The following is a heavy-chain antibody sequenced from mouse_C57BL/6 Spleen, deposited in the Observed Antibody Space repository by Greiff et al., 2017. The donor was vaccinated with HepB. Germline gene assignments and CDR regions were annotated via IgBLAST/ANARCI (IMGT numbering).Heavy chain of an antibody. J-gene: IGHJ4*01. Sequence: QVQLKQPGAELVRPGSSVKLSCKASGYTFTSYWMHWVKQRPIQGLEWIGNIDPSDSETHYNQKFKDKATLTVDKSSSTAYMQLSSLTSEDSAVYYCAIGYVDYAMDYWGQGTSVTVSS. CDR2: IDPSDSET. CDR1: GYTFTSYW. V-gene: IGHV1-52*01. CDR3: AIGYVDYAMDY.